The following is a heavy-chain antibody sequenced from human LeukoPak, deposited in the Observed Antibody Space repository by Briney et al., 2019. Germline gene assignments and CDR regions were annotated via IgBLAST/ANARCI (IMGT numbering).Heavy chain of an antibody. V-gene: IGHV3-23*01. J-gene: IGHJ4*02. D-gene: IGHD3-22*01. CDR3: ATTYHYDSSGYLWDS. Sequence: GGSLRLSCAASGFTFSSYAMSWARQAPGKGLEWVSAISGTGESTYYADSVKGRFTISRDNSNNTLNLQMDSLRAEDTAVYYCATTYHYDSSGYLWDSWGQGTLVTVSS. CDR2: ISGTGEST. CDR1: GFTFSSYA.